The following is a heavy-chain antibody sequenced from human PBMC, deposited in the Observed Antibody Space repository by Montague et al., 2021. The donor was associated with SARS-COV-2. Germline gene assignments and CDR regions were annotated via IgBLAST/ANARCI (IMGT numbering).Heavy chain of an antibody. CDR1: GGSISSSNW. CDR3: VYRDYYYYYGMDV. D-gene: IGHD5-12*01. V-gene: IGHV4-4*02. J-gene: IGHJ6*02. Sequence: SETLSLTCAIFGGSISSSNWWSWVRQPPGEGLAWIGEIYHSGSTNYNPSLKSRVTISVDKSKNQFSLKLSSVTAADTAVYYCVYRDYYYYYGMDVWGQGTTVTVSS. CDR2: IYHSGST.